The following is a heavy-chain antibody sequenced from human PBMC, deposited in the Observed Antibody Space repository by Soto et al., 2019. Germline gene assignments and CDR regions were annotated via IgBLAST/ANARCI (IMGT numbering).Heavy chain of an antibody. CDR1: GGTFSSYS. J-gene: IGHJ4*02. D-gene: IGHD6-6*01. Sequence: SVKVSCKASGGTFSSYSISWVRQAPGQGLEWMGGIIPIFGTANYAQKFQGRVTITADESTSTAYMELSSLRSEDTAVYYCALPSTAARPDDYWGQGTLVTVSS. CDR2: IIPIFGTA. V-gene: IGHV1-69*13. CDR3: ALPSTAARPDDY.